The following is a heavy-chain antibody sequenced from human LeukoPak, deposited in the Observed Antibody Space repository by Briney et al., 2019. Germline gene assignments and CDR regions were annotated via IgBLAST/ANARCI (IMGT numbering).Heavy chain of an antibody. V-gene: IGHV3-53*01. D-gene: IGHD3-10*01. Sequence: PGGSLRLSCAASGFTVSSNYMSWVRQAPGKGLEWVSVIYSGGSTYYADSVKGRFTISRDNSKNTLYLQMNRLRTEDTAVYYCARAGSRARDYFDYWGQGTLVTVSS. J-gene: IGHJ4*02. CDR1: GFTVSSNY. CDR3: ARAGSRARDYFDY. CDR2: IYSGGST.